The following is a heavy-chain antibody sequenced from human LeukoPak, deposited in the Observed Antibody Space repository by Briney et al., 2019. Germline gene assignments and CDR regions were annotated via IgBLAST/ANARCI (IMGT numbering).Heavy chain of an antibody. CDR1: GYTFTGYY. J-gene: IGHJ4*02. CDR3: ARGGGSYYDFWSGYYPIDY. D-gene: IGHD3-3*01. Sequence: ASVKVSCKASGYTFTGYYMHWVRQAPGQGLEWMGWINPNSGGTNYAQKFQGRVTITRNTSISTAYMELSSLRSEDTAVYYCARGGGSYYDFWSGYYPIDYWGQGTLVTVSS. V-gene: IGHV1-2*02. CDR2: INPNSGGT.